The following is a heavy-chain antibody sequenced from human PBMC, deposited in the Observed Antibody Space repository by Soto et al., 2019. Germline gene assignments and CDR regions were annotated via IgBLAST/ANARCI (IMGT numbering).Heavy chain of an antibody. CDR2: IYSGGST. Sequence: GGSLRLSCAACGFTVSSNYMSWVRQAPGKGLEWVSAIYSGGSTYYADSVKGRFTISRDNSKNTLYLQMNSLRAEDTAVYYCARGDDTYDFWSGYYPPFFDYWGQGTLVTVSS. V-gene: IGHV3-53*01. J-gene: IGHJ4*02. D-gene: IGHD3-3*01. CDR1: GFTVSSNY. CDR3: ARGDDTYDFWSGYYPPFFDY.